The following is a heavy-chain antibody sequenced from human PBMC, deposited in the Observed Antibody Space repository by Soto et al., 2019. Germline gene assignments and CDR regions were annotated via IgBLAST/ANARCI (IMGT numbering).Heavy chain of an antibody. D-gene: IGHD3-10*01. CDR2: INPSGGST. J-gene: IGHJ4*02. CDR3: AIQPMVPGFSRHSDS. Sequence: ASVKVSCKASGYTFTSYYMHWVRQAPGQGLEWMGIINPSGGSTSYAQKFQGRVTMTRDTSTSTVYMELSSLRSEGTAVYYCAIQPMVPGFSRHSDSWGQGTLVTVS. CDR1: GYTFTSYY. V-gene: IGHV1-46*03.